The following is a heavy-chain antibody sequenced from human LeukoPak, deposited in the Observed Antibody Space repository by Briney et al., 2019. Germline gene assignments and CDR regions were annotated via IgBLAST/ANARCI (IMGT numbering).Heavy chain of an antibody. Sequence: PSETLSLTCTVSGGSIHSYWSWTRQPAGKGLEWMGRISGSGTITYNPALQSRLTISIDTSKNQFSLKLMSVTAADTAVYYCARDSGTTGEVKFDPWGQGTLVTVSS. CDR2: ISGSGTI. CDR1: GGSIHSY. V-gene: IGHV4-4*07. J-gene: IGHJ5*02. D-gene: IGHD3-10*01. CDR3: ARDSGTTGEVKFDP.